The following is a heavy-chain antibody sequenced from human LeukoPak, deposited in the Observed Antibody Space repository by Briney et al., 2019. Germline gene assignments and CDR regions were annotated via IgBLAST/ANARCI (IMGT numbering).Heavy chain of an antibody. CDR2: IYTSGST. CDR1: GGSISSGSYY. J-gene: IGHJ5*02. CDR3: ARGTITFGGVINWFDP. D-gene: IGHD3-16*01. Sequence: SETLSLTCTVSGGSISSGSYYWSWIRQPAGKGLEWIGRIYTSGSTNYNPSLKSRVTISVDTSKNQFSLKLSSVTAADTAVYYCARGTITFGGVINWFDPWGQGTLVTVSS. V-gene: IGHV4-61*02.